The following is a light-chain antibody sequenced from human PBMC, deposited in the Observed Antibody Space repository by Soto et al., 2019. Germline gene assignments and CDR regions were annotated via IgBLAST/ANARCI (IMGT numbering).Light chain of an antibody. Sequence: DIQMTQSPSSLSASVGDRVTITCRASQGIRNYLAWDQQKPGKVPKLLIHTASTLQSGVPSRFSGSGSGTDFTLTINSLQPEDVATNYCQKYNSAPLTFGGGTKVEIK. V-gene: IGKV1-27*01. J-gene: IGKJ4*01. CDR2: TAS. CDR3: QKYNSAPLT. CDR1: QGIRNY.